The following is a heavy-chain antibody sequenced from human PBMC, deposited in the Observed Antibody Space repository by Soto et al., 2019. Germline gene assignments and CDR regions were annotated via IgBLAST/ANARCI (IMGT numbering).Heavy chain of an antibody. CDR3: ARPHYDSNTFYYFFDY. CDR1: GGSINNYY. J-gene: IGHJ4*02. Sequence: QVQLQESGPGLVKPSETLSLSCTVSGGSINNYYWSWVRQPAGKGLEWIGRIYSTGSTYYNPSLESRVTMSVDTSRTQFSLKLRSVTAADTGVYYCARPHYDSNTFYYFFDYWGQGTLVTVSS. CDR2: IYSTGST. V-gene: IGHV4-4*07. D-gene: IGHD3-22*01.